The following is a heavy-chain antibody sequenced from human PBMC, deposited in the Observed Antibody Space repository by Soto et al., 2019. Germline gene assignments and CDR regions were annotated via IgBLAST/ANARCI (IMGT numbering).Heavy chain of an antibody. CDR2: ISGTGVPT. CDR3: AKSFCSSSSCFFLWVDP. J-gene: IGHJ5*02. D-gene: IGHD2-2*01. V-gene: IGHV3-23*01. CDR1: GFAFSAYA. Sequence: GGSLRLSCAASGFAFSAYAMSWVRQAPGKGLECISLISGTGVPTLYAESVKGRFSVSRDNSKDTLLLEMNNLRDDDTAIYYCAKSFCSSSSCFFLWVDPWGPGTLVTVSS.